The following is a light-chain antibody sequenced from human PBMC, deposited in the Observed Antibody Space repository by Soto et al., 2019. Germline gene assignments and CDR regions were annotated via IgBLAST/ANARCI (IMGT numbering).Light chain of an antibody. CDR1: SSNLGDNT. J-gene: IGLJ1*01. V-gene: IGLV1-44*01. CDR3: AAWDASLDGYV. Sequence: QSVLTQPPSASGTPGQRVTISCSTSSSNLGDNTVNWYQQVPGAAPKLLIYSYDQRPSGVPDRFSGSKSGTSASLAISGLQSEDGADYYCAAWDASLDGYVFGTGTKLTVL. CDR2: SYD.